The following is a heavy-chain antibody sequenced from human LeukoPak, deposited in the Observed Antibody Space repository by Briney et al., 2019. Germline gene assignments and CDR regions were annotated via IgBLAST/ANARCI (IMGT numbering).Heavy chain of an antibody. V-gene: IGHV3-64*01. D-gene: IGHD1-26*01. CDR3: ARALPRGVFYYGMDV. CDR1: GFTSSSYA. CDR2: ISSNGGST. Sequence: GGSLRLSCAASGFTSSSYAMHWVRQAPGKGLEYVSAISSNGGSTYYANSVKGRFTISRDNSKNTLYLQMGSLRAEDMAVYYCARALPRGVFYYGMDVWGQGTTVTVSS. J-gene: IGHJ6*02.